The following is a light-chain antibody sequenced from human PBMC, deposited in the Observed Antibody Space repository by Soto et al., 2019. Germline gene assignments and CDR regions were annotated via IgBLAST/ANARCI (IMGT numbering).Light chain of an antibody. V-gene: IGLV1-44*01. Sequence: VVTQPPSASGTPGQTIAISCSGGSSNIGSHTVNWYQQLPGTAPRLLIYSNTQRPSGVPDRFSGSKSGTSASLAISGLQSEYEGDYYCAAWDDSLNGVVFGGGTKLTVL. CDR1: SSNIGSHT. CDR2: SNT. CDR3: AAWDDSLNGVV. J-gene: IGLJ2*01.